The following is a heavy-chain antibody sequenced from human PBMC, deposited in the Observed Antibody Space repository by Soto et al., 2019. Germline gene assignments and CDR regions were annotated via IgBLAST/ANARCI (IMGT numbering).Heavy chain of an antibody. D-gene: IGHD3-16*01. V-gene: IGHV1-8*01. CDR2: MKPNRGNT. Sequence: QVQLVPSGAEVKKPGASVKVSSKASGYTCTSYEINWVRQANGQGLVWMGWMKPNRGNTGYAQKFQVRVTMTRNTSIHTGYMGLSSLRSEDTAGYYCASGRMITCGGGNLCDPWGQGTLVTVSS. CDR3: ASGRMITCGGGNLCDP. CDR1: GYTCTSYE. J-gene: IGHJ5*02.